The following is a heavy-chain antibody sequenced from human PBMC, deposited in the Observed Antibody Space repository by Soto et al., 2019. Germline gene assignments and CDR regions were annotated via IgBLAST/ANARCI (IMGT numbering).Heavy chain of an antibody. CDR2: ISYDGSNK. J-gene: IGHJ6*02. V-gene: IGHV3-30-3*01. CDR1: GFTFSSYA. CDR3: ARDLVNYSNIYGMDV. Sequence: GGSLRLSCAASGFTFSSYAMHWVRQAPGKGLEWVAVISYDGSNKYYADSVKGRFTISRDNSKNTLYLQMNSLRAEDTAVYYCARDLVNYSNIYGMDVWGQGTTVTSP. D-gene: IGHD4-4*01.